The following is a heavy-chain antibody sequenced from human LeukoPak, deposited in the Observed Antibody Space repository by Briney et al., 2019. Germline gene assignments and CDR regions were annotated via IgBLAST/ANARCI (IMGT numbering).Heavy chain of an antibody. J-gene: IGHJ6*02. CDR1: GGTSSSYA. CDR3: ARSADCSGGSCYQNYYGMDV. CDR2: IIPMLGIA. D-gene: IGHD2-15*01. Sequence: SVKVSCKASGGTSSSYAISWVRQAPGQGLEWMGRIIPMLGIANYAQKFQGRVTITADKSTSTAYMELSSLRSEDTAVYYCARSADCSGGSCYQNYYGMDVWGQGTTVTVSS. V-gene: IGHV1-69*04.